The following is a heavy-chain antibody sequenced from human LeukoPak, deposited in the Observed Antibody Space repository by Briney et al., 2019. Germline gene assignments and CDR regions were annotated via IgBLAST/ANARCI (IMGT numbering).Heavy chain of an antibody. CDR2: FYYSGST. J-gene: IGHJ4*02. D-gene: IGHD3-10*01. V-gene: IGHV4-39*01. CDR3: VYYYGSGSVEY. Sequence: SETLSLTCTVSGGSITSSNYYWGWNRQPPGKGLEWIANFYYSGSTNYNPSLESRVTISVDTYKNQFSLKLSSVTAADTAVYYCVYYYGSGSVEYWGQGTLVTVSS. CDR1: GGSITSSNYY.